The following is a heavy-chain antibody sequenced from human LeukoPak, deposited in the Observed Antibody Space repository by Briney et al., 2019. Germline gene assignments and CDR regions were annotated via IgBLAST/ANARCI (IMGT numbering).Heavy chain of an antibody. CDR3: AELGITMIGGV. D-gene: IGHD3-10*02. Sequence: GGSLRLSCAASGFTFSSYEMNWARQAPGKGLEWVSYISSSGSTIYYADSVKGRFTISRDNAKNSLYLQMNSLRAEDTSVYYCAELGITMIGGVWGKGTTVTISS. CDR2: ISSSGSTI. CDR1: GFTFSSYE. J-gene: IGHJ6*04. V-gene: IGHV3-48*03.